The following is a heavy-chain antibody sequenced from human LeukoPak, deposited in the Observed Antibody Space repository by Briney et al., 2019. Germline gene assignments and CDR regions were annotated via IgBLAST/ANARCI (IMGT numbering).Heavy chain of an antibody. Sequence: ASVKVSCKASDYTFITYGIAWVRQAPGQGLEWMGWISPYNGNTNYAQKFQGRVTVTTETSTSTAYMELRSLRSDETALYYCARVMHWDKPMARGRGMDVWGQGTTVTVSS. CDR1: DYTFITYG. V-gene: IGHV1-18*01. D-gene: IGHD5-18*01. J-gene: IGHJ6*02. CDR3: ARVMHWDKPMARGRGMDV. CDR2: ISPYNGNT.